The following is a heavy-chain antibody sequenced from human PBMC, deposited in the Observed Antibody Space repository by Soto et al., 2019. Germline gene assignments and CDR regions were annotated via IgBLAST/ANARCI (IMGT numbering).Heavy chain of an antibody. D-gene: IGHD1-7*01. CDR2: ISYDGSNK. Sequence: QVQLVESGGGVVQPGRSLRLSCAASGFTFSSYGMHWVRQAPGKGLEWVAVISYDGSNKYYADSVKGRFTISRDNSKNTLYLQMNSLRAEDTAVYYCGKGGAVENSFDYWGQGTLVTVSS. CDR1: GFTFSSYG. CDR3: GKGGAVENSFDY. J-gene: IGHJ4*02. V-gene: IGHV3-30*18.